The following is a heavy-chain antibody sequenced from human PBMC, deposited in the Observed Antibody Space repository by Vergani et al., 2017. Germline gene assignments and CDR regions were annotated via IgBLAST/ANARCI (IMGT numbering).Heavy chain of an antibody. J-gene: IGHJ6*03. CDR1: GFTFSSYG. V-gene: IGHV3-30*18. Sequence: QVQLVESGGGVVQPGRSLRLSCAASGFTFSSYGMHWVRQAPGKGLEWVAVISYDGSNKYYADSVKGRFTISRDNSKNTRYLQMNSLRAEDTAVYYCAKDLGPWGYSSSSFYYYMDVWGKGTTVTVSS. CDR3: AKDLGPWGYSSSSFYYYMDV. CDR2: ISYDGSNK. D-gene: IGHD6-6*01.